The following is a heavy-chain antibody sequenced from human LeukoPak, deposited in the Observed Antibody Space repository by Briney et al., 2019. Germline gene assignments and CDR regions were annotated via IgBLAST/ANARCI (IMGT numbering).Heavy chain of an antibody. CDR1: GFIFSSYS. J-gene: IGHJ4*02. CDR2: ISSSSYI. Sequence: GWSLRLSCAASGFIFSSYSMNWVRPAPGKGLEWVSSISSSSYIYYADSVKGRFTISRDNAKNSLYLQMNSLRAEDTAVYYCATGRDGYNRWGQGTLVTVSS. CDR3: ATGRDGYNR. D-gene: IGHD5-24*01. V-gene: IGHV3-21*01.